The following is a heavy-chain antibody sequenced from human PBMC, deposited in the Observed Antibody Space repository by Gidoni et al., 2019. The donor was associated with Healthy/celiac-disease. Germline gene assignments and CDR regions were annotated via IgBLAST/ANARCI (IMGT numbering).Heavy chain of an antibody. V-gene: IGHV4-30-4*01. D-gene: IGHD3-3*01. CDR3: ARGGYDFWSGYASPFDY. CDR2: IYYSGST. Sequence: QVQLQESGPGLVKLSQTLSLTCTVSGGSISSGDYYWSWIRQPPGKGLEWIGYIYYSGSTYYNPSLKSRVTISVDTSKNQFSLKLSSVTAADTAVYYCARGGYDFWSGYASPFDYWGQGTLVTVSS. CDR1: GGSISSGDYY. J-gene: IGHJ4*02.